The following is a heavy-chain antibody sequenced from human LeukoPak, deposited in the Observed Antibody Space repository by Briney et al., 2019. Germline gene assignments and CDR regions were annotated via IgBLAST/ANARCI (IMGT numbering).Heavy chain of an antibody. D-gene: IGHD2-2*01. CDR2: IDWDDDK. CDR3: ARLIVVVPAAMYAFDY. V-gene: IGHV2-70*11. J-gene: IGHJ4*02. Sequence: SGPALVKPTQTLTLTCTFSGFPLSTSGMCVGWIRHPPGKALEWLTRIDWDDDKYYSTSLKTRLTISKDTSKNQVVLTMTNMDPVDTATYYCARLIVVVPAAMYAFDYWGQGTLVTVSS. CDR1: GFPLSTSGMC.